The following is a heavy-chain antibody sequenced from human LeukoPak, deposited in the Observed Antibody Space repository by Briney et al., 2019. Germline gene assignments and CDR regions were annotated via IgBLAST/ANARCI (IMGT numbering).Heavy chain of an antibody. J-gene: IGHJ5*02. V-gene: IGHV1-2*02. Sequence: ASVKVSCKASGYIFTGYLIHWVRQAPGQGLEWMGWINPNSGVTNYAQKFQGRVTMTRDTSLSAAYVELSSLKSDDTALYYCARDRVFPTNNWFDPWGQGTLVTVSS. CDR1: GYIFTGYL. CDR2: INPNSGVT. CDR3: ARDRVFPTNNWFDP.